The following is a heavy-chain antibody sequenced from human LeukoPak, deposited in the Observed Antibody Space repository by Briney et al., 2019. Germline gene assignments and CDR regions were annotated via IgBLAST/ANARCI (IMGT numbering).Heavy chain of an antibody. CDR3: ARAQGSYYHYYMDV. CDR2: INPSGGST. CDR1: GYTFTNYY. Sequence: ASVKVSCKASGYTFTNYYIHWVRQAPGQGLEWMGIINPSGGSTTYAQKFQGRITMTRDMSTSTVNMELSSLRSEDTAVYYCARAQGSYYHYYMDVWGKGTTVTVSS. J-gene: IGHJ6*03. V-gene: IGHV1-46*01. D-gene: IGHD1-26*01.